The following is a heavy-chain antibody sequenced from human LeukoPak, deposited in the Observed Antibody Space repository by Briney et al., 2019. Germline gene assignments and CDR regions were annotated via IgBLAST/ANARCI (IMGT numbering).Heavy chain of an antibody. CDR3: ARHTTVVPPHYFDY. D-gene: IGHD4-23*01. Sequence: PSETLSLTCTVSGGSISSYYWSWIRQPAGKGLEWIGRIYTSGSTNYNPSLKSRVTMSLDTSKNQISLKLSSVTAADTAVYYCARHTTVVPPHYFDYWGQGTLVTVSS. CDR1: GGSISSYY. CDR2: IYTSGST. J-gene: IGHJ4*02. V-gene: IGHV4-4*07.